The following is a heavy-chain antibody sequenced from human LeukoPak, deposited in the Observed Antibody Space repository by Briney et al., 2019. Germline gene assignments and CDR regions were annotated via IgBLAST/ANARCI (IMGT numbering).Heavy chain of an antibody. J-gene: IGHJ3*02. D-gene: IGHD3-10*01. CDR1: GGTLSSYA. CDR3: ARARTYYYGSGDAFDI. V-gene: IGHV1-69*13. Sequence: SVKVSCKASGGTLSSYAISWVRQAPGQGLEWMGGIIPIFGTANYAQKFQGRVTITADESTSTAYMELSSLRSEDTAVYYCARARTYYYGSGDAFDIWGQGTMVTVSS. CDR2: IIPIFGTA.